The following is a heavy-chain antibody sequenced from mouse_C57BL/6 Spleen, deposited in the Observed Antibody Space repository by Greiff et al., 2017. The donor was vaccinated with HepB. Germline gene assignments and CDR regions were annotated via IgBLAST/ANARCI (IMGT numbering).Heavy chain of an antibody. J-gene: IGHJ4*01. Sequence: EVMLVESGGGLVKPGGSLKLSCAASGFTFSDYGMHWVRQAPEKGLEWVAYISSGSSTIYYADTVKGRFTISRDNAKNTLFLQMTSLRSEDTAMYYCASRWDYGSSPSYAMDYWGQGTSVTVSS. D-gene: IGHD1-1*01. CDR1: GFTFSDYG. CDR2: ISSGSSTI. V-gene: IGHV5-17*01. CDR3: ASRWDYGSSPSYAMDY.